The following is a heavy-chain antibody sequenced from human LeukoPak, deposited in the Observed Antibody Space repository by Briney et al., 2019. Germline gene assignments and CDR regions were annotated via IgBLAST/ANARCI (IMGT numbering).Heavy chain of an antibody. CDR1: GYCFPTYW. V-gene: IGHV5-51*01. CDR3: ARPPSRGYSSSFEY. D-gene: IGHD2-2*03. J-gene: IGHJ4*02. CDR2: IYPDESNI. Sequence: GESLKISCKGSGYCFPTYWIAWVRQMPGKGLEWMGIIYPDESNIRYSPSFQGQVTISADKSISTAYLQWSSLKASDTAMYYCARPPSRGYSSSFEYWGQGTLVTVSS.